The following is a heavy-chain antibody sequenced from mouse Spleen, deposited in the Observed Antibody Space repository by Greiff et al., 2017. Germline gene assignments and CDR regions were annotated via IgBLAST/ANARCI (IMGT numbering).Heavy chain of an antibody. D-gene: IGHD1-2*01. CDR1: GFSLTSYG. CDR2: IWRGGST. Sequence: VKLVESGPSLVQPSQSLSITCTVSGFSLTSYGVHWVRQSPGKGLEWLGVIWRGGSTDYNAAFMSRLSITKDNSKSQVFFKMNSLQADDTAIYYCARTTATGAGVAYWGQGNLVTVSA. J-gene: IGHJ3*01. V-gene: IGHV2-5-1*01. CDR3: ARTTATGAGVAY.